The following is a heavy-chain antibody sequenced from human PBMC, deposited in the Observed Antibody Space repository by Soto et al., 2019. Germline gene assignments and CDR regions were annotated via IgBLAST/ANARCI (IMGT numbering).Heavy chain of an antibody. CDR3: ARDKTVAGPRGPSRSYYDYYGMDV. V-gene: IGHV1-18*01. CDR1: GYTFTSFG. J-gene: IGHJ6*01. D-gene: IGHD6-19*01. CDR2: ISAYNGNT. Sequence: VQLVQSGPEVKKPGASVKVSCKASGYTFTSFGITWVRHAPGQGLEWMGWISAYNGNTNYPQKVQGRVTMTTDTSTSTAYMELRSLRSDDTAVYYCARDKTVAGPRGPSRSYYDYYGMDVWGQGTTVTVSS.